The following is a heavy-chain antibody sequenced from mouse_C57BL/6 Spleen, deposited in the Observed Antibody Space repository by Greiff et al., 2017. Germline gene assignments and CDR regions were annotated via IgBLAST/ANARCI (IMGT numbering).Heavy chain of an antibody. D-gene: IGHD1-1*01. V-gene: IGHV2-9-1*01. Sequence: VKLMESGPGLVAPSQSLSITCTVSGFSLTSYAISWVRQPPGKGLEWLGVIWTGGGTNYNSALKSRLSISKDNSKSQVFLKMNSLQTDDTARYYCDRDRGSSCPGCAYWGRGSLVSVCA. CDR3: DRDRGSSCPGCAY. CDR2: IWTGGGT. CDR1: GFSLTSYA. J-gene: IGHJ3*01.